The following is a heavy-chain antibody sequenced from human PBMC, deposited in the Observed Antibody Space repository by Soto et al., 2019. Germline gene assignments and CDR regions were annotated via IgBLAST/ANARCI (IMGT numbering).Heavy chain of an antibody. CDR3: ARDFGGGVVVVVPDAFDI. V-gene: IGHV3-21*01. CDR1: GFTFSSYS. Sequence: GGSLRLSCAASGFTFSSYSMNWVRQAPGKGLEWVSSISSSSSYIYYADSVKGRFTISRDNAKNSLYLQMNSLRAEDTAVYYCARDFGGGVVVVVPDAFDIWGQGTMVTVSS. D-gene: IGHD2-15*01. J-gene: IGHJ3*02. CDR2: ISSSSSYI.